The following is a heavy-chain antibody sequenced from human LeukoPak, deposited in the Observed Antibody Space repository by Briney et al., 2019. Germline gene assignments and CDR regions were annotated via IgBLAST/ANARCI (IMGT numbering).Heavy chain of an antibody. D-gene: IGHD2-15*01. CDR3: AKDIASVVYCSGGTCGFDY. J-gene: IGHJ4*02. Sequence: GGSLRLSCAASGFTFDDYALHWVRQAPGKGLEWVSGISWNSRSLDYADSVKGRFTISRDNAKNSLCLQMNSLRAEDTALYFCAKDIASVVYCSGGTCGFDYWGQGALVTVSS. CDR2: ISWNSRSL. CDR1: GFTFDDYA. V-gene: IGHV3-9*01.